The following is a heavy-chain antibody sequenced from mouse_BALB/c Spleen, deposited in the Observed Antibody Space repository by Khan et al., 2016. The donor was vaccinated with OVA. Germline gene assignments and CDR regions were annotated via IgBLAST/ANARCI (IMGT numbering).Heavy chain of an antibody. V-gene: IGHV1-77*01. D-gene: IGHD1-2*01. J-gene: IGHJ3*01. CDR2: ISTGSGDT. CDR1: GYTFTDYY. Sequence: QVQLQQSGAELARPGASVKLSCKASGYTFTDYYINWVKLRTGQGLEWIGEISTGSGDTYYNERFKGRATLTADKSSSTAYMQLSSLTSEASAVDFCARRNYFGYTLAYWGQGTLVTVSA. CDR3: ARRNYFGYTLAY.